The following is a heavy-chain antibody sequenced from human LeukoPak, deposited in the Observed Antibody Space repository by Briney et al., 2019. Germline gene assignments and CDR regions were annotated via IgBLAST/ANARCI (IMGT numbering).Heavy chain of an antibody. V-gene: IGHV3-21*01. CDR2: ISSSSSYI. J-gene: IGHJ4*01. Sequence: GGSLRLSCAASGFTFSSYSMNWVRQAPGKGLEWVSSISSSSSYIYYADSVKGRFTISRDNAKNSLYLRMSSLRVDDTAVYFCAREIGRNGHNSFDYWGHGTLITVSS. D-gene: IGHD5-24*01. CDR1: GFTFSSYS. CDR3: AREIGRNGHNSFDY.